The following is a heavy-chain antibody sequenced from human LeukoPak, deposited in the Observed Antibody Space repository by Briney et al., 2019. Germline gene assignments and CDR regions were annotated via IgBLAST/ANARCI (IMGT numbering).Heavy chain of an antibody. J-gene: IGHJ4*02. Sequence: PGRSLRLSCAASGFTFSSYAMHWVRQAPGKGLEWVSVIYSGGSTYYADSVKGRFTISRDNSKNTLYLQMNSLRAEDTAVYYCAREKFAAAAGFDYWGQGTLVTVSS. D-gene: IGHD6-13*01. V-gene: IGHV3-66*01. CDR3: AREKFAAAAGFDY. CDR1: GFTFSSYA. CDR2: IYSGGST.